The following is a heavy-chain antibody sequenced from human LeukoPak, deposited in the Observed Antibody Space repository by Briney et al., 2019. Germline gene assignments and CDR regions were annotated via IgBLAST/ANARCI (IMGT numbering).Heavy chain of an antibody. D-gene: IGHD1-26*01. V-gene: IGHV1-18*01. CDR1: GYTFISYG. CDR3: ARVQAQRGYLVGATKWFDP. J-gene: IGHJ5*02. Sequence: ASVKVSCKASGYTFISYGISWVRQAPGQGLEWMGWISAYNGNTNYAQNLQGRVTMTTDTSTSTAYMELRSLRSDDTAVYYCARVQAQRGYLVGATKWFDPWGQGTLVTVSS. CDR2: ISAYNGNT.